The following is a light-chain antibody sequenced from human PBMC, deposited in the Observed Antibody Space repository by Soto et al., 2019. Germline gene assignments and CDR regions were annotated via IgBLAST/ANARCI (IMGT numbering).Light chain of an antibody. J-gene: IGKJ1*01. CDR2: DAS. CDR1: QSVSSNY. Sequence: EIVLTQSPATLSLSPGERATLSCRASQSVSSNYLAWYQQKPGQAPRLLIYDASNRAIGIPARFSGSGSGTEFTLTISRLEPEDFTVYYCHHYETFGQGTKVDIK. V-gene: IGKV3-20*01. CDR3: HHYET.